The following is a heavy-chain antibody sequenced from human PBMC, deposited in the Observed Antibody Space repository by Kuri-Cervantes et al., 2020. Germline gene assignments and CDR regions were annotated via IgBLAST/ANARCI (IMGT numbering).Heavy chain of an antibody. V-gene: IGHV1-8*02. CDR2: MNPNSGNT. CDR1: GYTFTNSD. D-gene: IGHD1-26*01. Sequence: ASVKVSCKASGYTFTNSDINWVRQATGQGLEWMGWMNPNSGNTGYAQKFQGRVTMTRNTSISTAYMELSSLGSDDTAVYYCATDLKWELDREAFDIWGQGTMVTVSS. J-gene: IGHJ3*02. CDR3: ATDLKWELDREAFDI.